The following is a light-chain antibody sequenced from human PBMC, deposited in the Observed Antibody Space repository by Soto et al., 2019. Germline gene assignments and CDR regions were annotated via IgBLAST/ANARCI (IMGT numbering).Light chain of an antibody. J-gene: IGKJ2*01. V-gene: IGKV2-30*02. CDR3: MQGTHWPPYT. CDR1: QSLVHSDGNTF. CDR2: KVS. Sequence: DVVMTQSPLSLPVTLGQPASISCRSSQSLVHSDGNTFLNWFQQRPGQSPRRLIFKVSNRDSGVPDRFSGSGSGTDFTLKISRVDAVDVGVYYCMQGTHWPPYTFGQGTKLEIK.